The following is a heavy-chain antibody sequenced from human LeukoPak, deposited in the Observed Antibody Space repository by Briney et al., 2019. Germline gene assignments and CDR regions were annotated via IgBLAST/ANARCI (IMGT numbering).Heavy chain of an antibody. J-gene: IGHJ4*02. CDR3: AREGGFYRPLDY. CDR2: VHLDGRT. Sequence: SETLSLTCDVSGGSVTSTNWWTWVRQPPGKGLEWIGEVHLDGRTNYNPSLKSRLIMSVDLPESHISLKLTSVTAADTAVYYCAREGGFYRPLDYSGQGTLVTVSS. D-gene: IGHD3-3*01. CDR1: GGSVTSTNW. V-gene: IGHV4-4*02.